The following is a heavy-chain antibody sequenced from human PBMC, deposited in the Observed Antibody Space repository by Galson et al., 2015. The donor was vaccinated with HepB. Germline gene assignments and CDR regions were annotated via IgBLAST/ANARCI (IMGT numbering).Heavy chain of an antibody. CDR2: IYYSGST. J-gene: IGHJ4*02. V-gene: IGHV4-31*03. CDR3: ARGLNWNSPYYFDY. CDR1: GGSISSGGYY. Sequence: TLSLTCTVSGGSISSGGYYWSWIRQHPGKGLEWIGYIYYSGSTYYNPSLKSRVTISVDTSKNQFSLKLSSVTAADTAVYYCARGLNWNSPYYFDYWGQGTLVTVSS. D-gene: IGHD1-7*01.